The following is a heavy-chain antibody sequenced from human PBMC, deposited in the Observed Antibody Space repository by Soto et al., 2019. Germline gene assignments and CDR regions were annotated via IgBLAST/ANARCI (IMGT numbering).Heavy chain of an antibody. CDR3: ARDRPYSSGSPPTVSGGMDV. D-gene: IGHD6-19*01. CDR2: IWYDGSNK. V-gene: IGHV3-33*01. Sequence: GGSLRLSCAASGFTFSSYGMHWVRQAPGKGLEWVAVIWYDGSNKYYADSVKGRFTISRDNSKNTLYLQMNSLRAEDTAVYYCARDRPYSSGSPPTVSGGMDVWGQGTTVTVSS. CDR1: GFTFSSYG. J-gene: IGHJ6*02.